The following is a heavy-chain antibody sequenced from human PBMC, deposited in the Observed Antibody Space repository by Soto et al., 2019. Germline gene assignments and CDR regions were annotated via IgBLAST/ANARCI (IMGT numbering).Heavy chain of an antibody. Sequence: EVHLLESGGGLVQPGGSLRLSCAASGFTFSNYAMSWVRQAPGKGLEWVSGVSGSGGSTYYADSVKGRFTISRDNSKSTLYLQMNSLKDEDTAVYYCGKGGIVVVISATETNWFDPWGQGTLVTVSS. CDR1: GFTFSNYA. CDR3: GKGGIVVVISATETNWFDP. CDR2: VSGSGGST. V-gene: IGHV3-23*01. J-gene: IGHJ5*02. D-gene: IGHD2-21*01.